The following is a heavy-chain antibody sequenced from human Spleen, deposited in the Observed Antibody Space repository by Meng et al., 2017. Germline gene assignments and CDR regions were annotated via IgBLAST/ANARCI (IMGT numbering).Heavy chain of an antibody. CDR2: IIPIFGTA. CDR3: AREYYDFWSGYLGGEYYGMDV. D-gene: IGHD3-3*01. Sequence: SVKVSCKASGGTFSSYAISWVRQAPGQGLEWMGGIIPIFGTANYAQKFQGRVTITADKSTSTAYMELSSLRSEDTAVYYCAREYYDFWSGYLGGEYYGMDVWGQGTTVTVSS. J-gene: IGHJ6*02. V-gene: IGHV1-69*06. CDR1: GGTFSSYA.